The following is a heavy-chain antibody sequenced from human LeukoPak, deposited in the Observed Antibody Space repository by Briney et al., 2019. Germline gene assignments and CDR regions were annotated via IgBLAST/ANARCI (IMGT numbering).Heavy chain of an antibody. CDR3: AREGITMDY. D-gene: IGHD3-10*01. CDR2: IKQDGRKN. CDR1: GFTFSSYW. Sequence: GGSLTLSCAAYGFTFSSYWMSWVRQAPGKGLEWLVNIKQDGRKNYYVDSVKGRFPNSRDNANNSLYLQMNSLRAEDTVVYYWAREGITMDYWGQETRVTVSS. J-gene: IGHJ4*02. V-gene: IGHV3-7*01.